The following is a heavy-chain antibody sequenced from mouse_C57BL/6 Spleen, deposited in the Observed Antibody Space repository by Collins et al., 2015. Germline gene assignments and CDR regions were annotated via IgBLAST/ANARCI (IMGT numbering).Heavy chain of an antibody. CDR1: GYTFTSYW. CDR3: AREGPPY. CDR2: IYPGDGDT. Sequence: QVQLQRSGAELARPGASVKLSCKASGYTFTSYWMQWVKQRPGQGLEWIGAIYPGDGDTRYTQKFKGKATLTADKSSSTAYMQLSSLASEDSAVYYCAREGPPYWGQGTTLTVSS. J-gene: IGHJ2*01. V-gene: IGHV1-87*01.